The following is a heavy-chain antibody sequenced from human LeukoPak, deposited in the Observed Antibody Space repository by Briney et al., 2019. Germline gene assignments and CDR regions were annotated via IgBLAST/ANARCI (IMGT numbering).Heavy chain of an antibody. J-gene: IGHJ3*02. Sequence: GGSLRLSCAASGFTFSSYGMHWVRQAPGKGLEWVAVISYDGSNKYYADSVKGRFTISRDNSKNTLYLQMNSLRAEDTAVYYCARGKTYYYDSSDRGDAFDIWGQGTMVTVSS. CDR2: ISYDGSNK. D-gene: IGHD3-22*01. CDR1: GFTFSSYG. CDR3: ARGKTYYYDSSDRGDAFDI. V-gene: IGHV3-30*03.